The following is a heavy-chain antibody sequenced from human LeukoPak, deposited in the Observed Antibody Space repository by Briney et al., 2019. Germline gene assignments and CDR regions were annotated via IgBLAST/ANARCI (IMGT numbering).Heavy chain of an antibody. CDR3: AKGELWFGEPFDY. Sequence: GGSLRLSCATSGFTFSSYAMSWVRQAPGKGLEWVSAISGSGGSTYYADSVKGRFTISRDNSKNTLYLQMNSLRAEDTAVYYCAKGELWFGEPFDYWGQGTLVTVSS. J-gene: IGHJ4*02. V-gene: IGHV3-23*01. CDR2: ISGSGGST. CDR1: GFTFSSYA. D-gene: IGHD3-10*01.